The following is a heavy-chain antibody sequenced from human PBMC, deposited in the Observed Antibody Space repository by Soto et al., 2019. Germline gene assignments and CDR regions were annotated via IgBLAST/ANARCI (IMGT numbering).Heavy chain of an antibody. Sequence: QVQLVESGGGVVQPGRSLRLSCAASGFTFSSYGVHWVRQAPGKGLEWVAVISYDGSNKYYADSVKGRFTISRDNSKNTLYLQMNSLRAEDTAVYYCAKDKVGATGAFDIWGQGTMVTVSS. D-gene: IGHD1-26*01. J-gene: IGHJ3*02. CDR2: ISYDGSNK. CDR1: GFTFSSYG. CDR3: AKDKVGATGAFDI. V-gene: IGHV3-30*18.